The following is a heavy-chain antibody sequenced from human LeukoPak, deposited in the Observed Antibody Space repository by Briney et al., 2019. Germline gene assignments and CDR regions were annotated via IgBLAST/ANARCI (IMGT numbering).Heavy chain of an antibody. D-gene: IGHD3-10*01. V-gene: IGHV3-30*18. J-gene: IGHJ6*02. CDR1: GFTFSSCG. CDR3: AKGLLWFGELSCGMDV. CDR2: ISYDGSNK. Sequence: GGSLRLSCAASGFTFSSCGMHWVRQAPGKGLEWVAVISYDGSNKYYADSVKGRFTISRDNSKNTLYLQMNSLRAEDRAVYYCAKGLLWFGELSCGMDVWGQGTTVTVSS.